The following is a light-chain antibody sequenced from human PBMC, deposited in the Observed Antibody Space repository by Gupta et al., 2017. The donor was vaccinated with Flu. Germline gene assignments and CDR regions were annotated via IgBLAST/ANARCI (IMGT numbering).Light chain of an antibody. J-gene: IGKJ1*01. CDR3: QQDNSYPNT. CDR1: QSVTSW. Sequence: DLQVPQSPSTLAASVGDSVTLTCRASQSVTSWLAWYQQRPGKAPKLLIYKASTVHTGVSSRFSGSGSGTEFTLTISSLQPDDLATYYCQQDNSYPNTFGQGTKV. CDR2: KAS. V-gene: IGKV1-5*03.